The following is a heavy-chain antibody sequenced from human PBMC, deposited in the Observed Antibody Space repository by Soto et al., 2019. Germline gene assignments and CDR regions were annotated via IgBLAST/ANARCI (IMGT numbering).Heavy chain of an antibody. CDR1: GDSISRSSYN. J-gene: IGHJ4*02. Sequence: SETLSLTCSVSGDSISRSSYNWGWIRQSPGEGLEWIASITNNGGTQYNPSLKSRVTIFVDAPKNEFSLKVTSVTAADTGVYFCASRYAPSEFDHWGQGSLVTVSS. CDR3: ASRYAPSEFDH. D-gene: IGHD2-2*01. CDR2: ITNNGGT. V-gene: IGHV4-39*01.